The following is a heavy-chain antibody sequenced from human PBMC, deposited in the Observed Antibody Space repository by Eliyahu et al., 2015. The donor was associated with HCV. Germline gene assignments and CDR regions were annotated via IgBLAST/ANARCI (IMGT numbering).Heavy chain of an antibody. CDR2: ISSSSSYI. CDR1: GFTFXSYS. Sequence: EVQLVESGGGLVKPGGSLRLSCAASGFTFXSYSMNWVRQAPGKGLEWVSSISSSSSYIYYADSVKGRFTISRDNAKNSLYLQMNSLRAEDTAVYYCARSAPSGSYTYYFDYWGQGTLVTVSS. J-gene: IGHJ4*02. CDR3: ARSAPSGSYTYYFDY. V-gene: IGHV3-21*01. D-gene: IGHD1-26*01.